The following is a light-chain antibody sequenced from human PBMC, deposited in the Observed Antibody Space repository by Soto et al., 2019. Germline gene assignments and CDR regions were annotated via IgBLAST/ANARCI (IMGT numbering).Light chain of an antibody. Sequence: EIVMTQSPDTLSVSPGERATLSCRASQSVSSNLAWYQQKPGQAPRLLIYGASTRATGIPARFSGSGSGTEFTLTISSLQSEDFAVYYCQQYNTWLITFGQGTRLEIK. CDR1: QSVSSN. CDR2: GAS. CDR3: QQYNTWLIT. J-gene: IGKJ5*01. V-gene: IGKV3-15*01.